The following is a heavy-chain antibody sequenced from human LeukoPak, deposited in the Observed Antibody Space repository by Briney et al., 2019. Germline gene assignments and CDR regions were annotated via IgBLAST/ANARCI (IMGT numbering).Heavy chain of an antibody. CDR1: GGSISSYY. D-gene: IGHD6-13*01. V-gene: IGHV4-4*08. Sequence: SETLSLTCTVSGGSISSYYWSWIRQPPGKGLEWIGNIYHNGFTYYKSSLKSRVTISVDTSKNQFSLELSSVTAADTAVYYCARFGTLWQQQLELEYWGQGTLVTVSS. CDR3: ARFGTLWQQQLELEY. J-gene: IGHJ4*02. CDR2: IYHNGFT.